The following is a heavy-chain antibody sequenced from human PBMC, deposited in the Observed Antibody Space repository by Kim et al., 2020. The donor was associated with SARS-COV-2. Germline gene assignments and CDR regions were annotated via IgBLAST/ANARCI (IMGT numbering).Heavy chain of an antibody. Sequence: SETLSLTCSVSGDSISSSSYYWGWIRQPPGKGLEWIGAYSGSMYYNPSLRSRVTILVDTSKNQFSLRLSSVTAADTAAYYCARGGSVAPDHWGQGTLVTVSS. J-gene: IGHJ4*02. V-gene: IGHV4-39*07. CDR1: GDSISSSSYY. CDR3: ARGGSVAPDH. CDR2: YSGSM. D-gene: IGHD3-10*01.